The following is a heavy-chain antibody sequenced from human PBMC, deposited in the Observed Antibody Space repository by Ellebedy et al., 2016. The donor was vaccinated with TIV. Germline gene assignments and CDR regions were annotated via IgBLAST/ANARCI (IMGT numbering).Heavy chain of an antibody. J-gene: IGHJ4*02. CDR1: GFTFSRSG. Sequence: GESLKISCAASGFTFSRSGMHWVRQAPGKGLEWVAVISYDGSNKYYADSVKGRFTISRDNSKNTLYLQMNSLRAEDTAVYYCARDPYNYGYFDYGGQGTLVTVSS. V-gene: IGHV3-30*03. CDR2: ISYDGSNK. D-gene: IGHD5-18*01. CDR3: ARDPYNYGYFDY.